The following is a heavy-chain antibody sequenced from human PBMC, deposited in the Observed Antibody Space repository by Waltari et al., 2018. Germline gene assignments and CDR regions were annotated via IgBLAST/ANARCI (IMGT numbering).Heavy chain of an antibody. CDR2: ISGSGGST. D-gene: IGHD6-25*01. Sequence: EVQLLESGGGLVQPGGSLRLSCAASGFTFSSYAMSWVRQAPGKGLEWVSAISGSGGSTYYADSVKGRFTISRDNSKNTLYLQMNSLRAEDTAVYYCAKDSGISPEEGGRVFDYWGQGTLVTVSS. J-gene: IGHJ4*02. CDR1: GFTFSSYA. CDR3: AKDSGISPEEGGRVFDY. V-gene: IGHV3-23*01.